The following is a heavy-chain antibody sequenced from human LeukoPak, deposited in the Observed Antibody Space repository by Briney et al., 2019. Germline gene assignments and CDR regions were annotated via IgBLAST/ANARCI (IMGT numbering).Heavy chain of an antibody. D-gene: IGHD4-17*01. CDR3: ASAPYGDYQGDY. CDR2: INHSGST. Sequence: SETLSLTCAVYGGSFNGYYWSWIRQPPGKGLEWIGEINHSGSTNYNPSLKSRVTISVDTSKNQFSLKLSSVTAADTAVYYCASAPYGDYQGDYWGQGTLVTVSS. CDR1: GGSFNGYY. V-gene: IGHV4-34*01. J-gene: IGHJ4*02.